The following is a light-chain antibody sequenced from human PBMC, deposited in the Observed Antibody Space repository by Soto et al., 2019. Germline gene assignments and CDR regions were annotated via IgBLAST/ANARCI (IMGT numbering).Light chain of an antibody. CDR2: GAS. CDR3: QHYGSSRWT. V-gene: IGKV3-20*01. CDR1: RSVSSSN. J-gene: IGKJ1*01. Sequence: EIVLTQSPGTLSLSQGERATLSCRASRSVSSSNLAWYQQRPGQAPRLLIYGASSRATGIPVRFSGSGAGTDFTLTINGLEPEDFAVFFCQHYGSSRWTFGQGTKLEIK.